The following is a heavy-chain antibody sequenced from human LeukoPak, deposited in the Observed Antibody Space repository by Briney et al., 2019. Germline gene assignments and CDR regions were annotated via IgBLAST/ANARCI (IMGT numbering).Heavy chain of an antibody. CDR1: GGSISSYY. CDR2: IYYSGST. V-gene: IGHV4-59*12. D-gene: IGHD3-10*01. Sequence: PSETLSLTCTVSGGSISSYYWSWIRQPPGKGLEWIGYIYYSGSTNYNPSLKSRVTISVDTSKNQFSLKLSSVTAADTAVYYCARRKYYYGSGRSSVWFDPWGQGTLVTVSS. CDR3: ARRKYYYGSGRSSVWFDP. J-gene: IGHJ5*02.